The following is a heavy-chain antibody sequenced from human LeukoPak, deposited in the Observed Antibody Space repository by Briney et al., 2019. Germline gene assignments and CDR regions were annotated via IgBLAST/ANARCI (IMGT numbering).Heavy chain of an antibody. CDR3: ARDGEYGTGSYYRGCFDY. CDR2: IHPRSGET. Sequence: ASVKVSCKAFGYTFTGFYMHWVRQAPGQGLEWMGWIHPRSGETNYAYKFRGRVTMTRDTSISTAYMDLGSLGSDDTAVYYCARDGEYGTGSYYRGCFDYWGQGILVTVSS. J-gene: IGHJ4*02. V-gene: IGHV1-2*02. CDR1: GYTFTGFY. D-gene: IGHD3-10*01.